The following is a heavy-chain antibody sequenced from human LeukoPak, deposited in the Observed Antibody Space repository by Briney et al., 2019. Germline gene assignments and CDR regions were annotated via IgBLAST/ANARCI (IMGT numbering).Heavy chain of an antibody. J-gene: IGHJ4*02. CDR2: ICYDGSKK. V-gene: IGHV3-33*01. CDR1: GFTFSSFG. Sequence: GRSLRLSCAASGFTFSSFGMHGLREAPGKGVEWVEIICYDGSKKYYAVPLRGRFPISRENSQTTLYLQMNSLRAEGTAVYYCARGEQLENWGQGTLVTVSS. D-gene: IGHD6-13*01. CDR3: ARGEQLEN.